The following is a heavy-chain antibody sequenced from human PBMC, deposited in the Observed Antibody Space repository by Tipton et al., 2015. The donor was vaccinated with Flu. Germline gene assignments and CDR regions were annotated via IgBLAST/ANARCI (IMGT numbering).Heavy chain of an antibody. CDR3: AKKAVAGRRDYFYSGLDL. V-gene: IGHV3-23*01. CDR2: ISGSGGST. J-gene: IGHJ6*02. Sequence: SLRLSCAASGFTFSSYAMSWVRQAPGKGLEWVSAISGSGGSTYYADSVKGRFTISRDNSENTLYLQMNSLAAEDTAVYYCAKKAVAGRRDYFYSGLDLWGQGTTVTVSS. D-gene: IGHD6-19*01. CDR1: GFTFSSYA.